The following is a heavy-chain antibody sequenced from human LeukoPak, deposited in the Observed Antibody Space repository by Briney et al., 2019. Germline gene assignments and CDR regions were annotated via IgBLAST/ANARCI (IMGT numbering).Heavy chain of an antibody. V-gene: IGHV1-2*02. J-gene: IGHJ6*02. CDR1: GYTSTGYY. CDR2: INPNSGGT. Sequence: ASVKVSCKASGYTSTGYYMHWVRQAPGQGLEWMGWINPNSGGTNYAQKFQGRVTMTRDTSISTAYMELSRLRSDDTAVYYCARDSPYYDFWSAKPGSMDVWGQGTTVTVSS. D-gene: IGHD3-3*01. CDR3: ARDSPYYDFWSAKPGSMDV.